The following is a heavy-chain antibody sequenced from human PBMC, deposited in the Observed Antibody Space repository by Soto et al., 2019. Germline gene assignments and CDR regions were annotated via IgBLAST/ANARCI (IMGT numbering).Heavy chain of an antibody. D-gene: IGHD2-21*01. CDR1: GYTFTSYA. CDR3: ANAGGGGEQKYFQH. J-gene: IGHJ1*01. CDR2: INAGNGNT. Sequence: QVQLVQSGAEVKKPGASVKVSCKASGYTFTSYAMHWVRQAPGQRLEWMGWINAGNGNTKYSQKFQGRVTITRDTSASTAYMELSGLRSEDTAVYYCANAGGGGEQKYFQHCGQGTLVTVAS. V-gene: IGHV1-3*01.